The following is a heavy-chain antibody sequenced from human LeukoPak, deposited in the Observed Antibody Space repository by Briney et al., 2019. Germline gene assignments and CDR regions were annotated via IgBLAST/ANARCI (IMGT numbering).Heavy chain of an antibody. CDR3: ARAAFVDYGDYWYFDL. CDR1: GYRFTGYY. Sequence: ASVKVSCKASGYRFTGYYMDWVRQAPGQGLEWMGWLNPNSGGTNYAQKFQGRVTMTRDTSISTAYMELSSLRSDDTAVYYCARAAFVDYGDYWYFDLWAVAPWSLSP. V-gene: IGHV1-2*02. J-gene: IGHJ2*01. D-gene: IGHD4-17*01. CDR2: LNPNSGGT.